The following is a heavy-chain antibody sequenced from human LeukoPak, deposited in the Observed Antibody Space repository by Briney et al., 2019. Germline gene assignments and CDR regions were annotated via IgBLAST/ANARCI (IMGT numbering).Heavy chain of an antibody. V-gene: IGHV3-74*01. Sequence: GGSLRLSCAASGFTFTSYWMHWVRQAPRKGLVWVSRVNTDGSSTTYPDSVKGRFTISRDNAKNTLYLQMNSLRAEDTAVYYCARATSGYYDYWGQGTLVTVSS. J-gene: IGHJ4*02. D-gene: IGHD2-15*01. CDR3: ARATSGYYDY. CDR1: GFTFTSYW. CDR2: VNTDGSST.